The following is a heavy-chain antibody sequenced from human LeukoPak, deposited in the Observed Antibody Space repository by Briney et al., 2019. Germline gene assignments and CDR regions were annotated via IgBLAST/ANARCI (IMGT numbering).Heavy chain of an antibody. J-gene: IGHJ3*02. CDR3: ARGIVGATRPFDI. CDR2: IYYSGST. Sequence: SETLSLTCTVSGGSISSSSYYWGWIRQPPGKGLEWIGSIYYSGSTYYNPSLKSRATISVDTSKNQFSLKLSSVTAADTAVYYCARGIVGATRPFDIWGQGTMVTASS. V-gene: IGHV4-39*01. D-gene: IGHD1-26*01. CDR1: GGSISSSSYY.